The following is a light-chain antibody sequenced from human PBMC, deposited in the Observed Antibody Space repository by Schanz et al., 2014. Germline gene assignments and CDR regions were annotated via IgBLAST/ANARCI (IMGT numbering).Light chain of an antibody. Sequence: QSALTQPPSASGSPGQSVTISCTGTSSDIGGYNYVSWYQHHPGKAPKLIISDVSDRPSGVSNRFSGSKSGNTASLTISGLQAEDESDYYCSSFTSTNTWVFGGGTKLTVL. CDR3: SSFTSTNTWV. J-gene: IGLJ3*02. CDR2: DVS. CDR1: SSDIGGYNY. V-gene: IGLV2-14*03.